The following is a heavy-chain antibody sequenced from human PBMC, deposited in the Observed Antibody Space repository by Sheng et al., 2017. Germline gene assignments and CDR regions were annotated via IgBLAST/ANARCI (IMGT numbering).Heavy chain of an antibody. CDR3: ASSGVLWWFY. V-gene: IGHV4-38-2*01. CDR1: GYSISSGYY. Sequence: QVQLQESGPGLVKPSETLSLTCAVSGYSISSGYYWGWIRQPPGKGLEWIGSIYHSGSTYYNPSLKSRVTISVDTSKNQFSLKLSSVTAADTAVYYCASSGVLWWFYWGQGTLVTVSS. D-gene: IGHD2-21*01. CDR2: IYHSGST. J-gene: IGHJ4*02.